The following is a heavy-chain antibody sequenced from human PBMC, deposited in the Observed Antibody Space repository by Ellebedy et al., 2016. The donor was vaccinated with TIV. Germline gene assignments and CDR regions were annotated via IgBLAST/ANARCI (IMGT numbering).Heavy chain of an antibody. CDR2: IRSKAYGRTT. CDR1: GFTFGEYA. CDR3: TSGYSSGWSHAFDY. Sequence: GESLKISXTASGFTFGEYAMSWFRQAPGKGLEWVGFIRSKAYGRTTEYAASVKGRFTISRDDSNSIAYLQMNSLKTEDTAVYYCTSGYSSGWSHAFDYWGQGTLVTVSS. D-gene: IGHD6-19*01. V-gene: IGHV3-49*03. J-gene: IGHJ4*02.